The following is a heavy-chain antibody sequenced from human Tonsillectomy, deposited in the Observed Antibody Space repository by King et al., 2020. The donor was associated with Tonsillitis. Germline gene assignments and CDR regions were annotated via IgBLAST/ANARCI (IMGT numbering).Heavy chain of an antibody. J-gene: IGHJ4*02. V-gene: IGHV4-39*01. Sequence: QLQESGPGLVKPSETLSLTCTVSGDSISGSSYYWGWIRQPPGKGLEWIGSIFYSGNTYYNPALKSRVTICVDTSKNPFSLELSSVTAADTAVDYCASSRYSSGWYGDYWGQGALVTVSS. CDR3: ASSRYSSGWYGDY. D-gene: IGHD6-19*01. CDR1: GDSISGSSYY. CDR2: IFYSGNT.